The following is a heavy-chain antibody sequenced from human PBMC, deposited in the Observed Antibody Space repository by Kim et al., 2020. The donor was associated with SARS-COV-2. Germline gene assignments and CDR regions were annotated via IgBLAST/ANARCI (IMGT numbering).Heavy chain of an antibody. J-gene: IGHJ5*02. CDR3: ARGVRGEGYNCP. CDR2: INHSGSP. CDR1: GGSFSDFY. V-gene: IGHV4-34*01. D-gene: IGHD1-1*01. Sequence: SETLSLTCAVYGGSFSDFYWNWIRQSPGKGLEWIGEINHSGSPSYNPSLKSPVTISVDTPKNQFSLKLRSVTAAAMGFYYCARGVRGEGYNCPWGQGTLVTVSS.